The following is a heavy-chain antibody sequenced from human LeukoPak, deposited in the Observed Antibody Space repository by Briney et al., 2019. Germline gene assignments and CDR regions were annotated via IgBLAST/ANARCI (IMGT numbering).Heavy chain of an antibody. D-gene: IGHD1-26*01. CDR3: QGGRF. J-gene: IGHJ4*02. V-gene: IGHV3-15*01. CDR1: GFTFTNAW. Sequence: GGSLRLSCSASGFTFTNAWMSWVRQAPGKGLEWVGRIKSKTDGGTIDYAAPVKGRFSISRDDSKNTLYLQMNSLKSEDTAVYYCQGGRFWGQGTLVTVPS. CDR2: IKSKTDGGTI.